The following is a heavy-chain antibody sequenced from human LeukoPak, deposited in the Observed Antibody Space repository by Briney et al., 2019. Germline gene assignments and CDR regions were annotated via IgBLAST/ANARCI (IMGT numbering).Heavy chain of an antibody. CDR2: IIPIFGTA. CDR1: GGTFSSYA. J-gene: IGHJ4*02. D-gene: IGHD3-22*01. CDR3: ATFDYYDSRVPGY. V-gene: IGHV1-69*06. Sequence: SVKVSCKASGGTFSSYAISWVRQAPGQGLDWMGGIIPIFGTANYAQNFQGRVTITADKSMSTAYMELSSLRSEDTAVYYCATFDYYDSRVPGYWGQGTLVTVSS.